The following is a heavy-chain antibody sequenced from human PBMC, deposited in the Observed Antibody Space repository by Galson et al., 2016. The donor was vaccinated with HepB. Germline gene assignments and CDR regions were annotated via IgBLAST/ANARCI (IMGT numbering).Heavy chain of an antibody. CDR3: ARGAAGLRYYYHGLAV. D-gene: IGHD6-19*01. V-gene: IGHV4-59*01. Sequence: LSLTCTVSGASISSSYWTWIRQPPGKGLQWIGYIYYSGNTHYNPSPKSRVVISVDTSKNQFTLNLSSVTAADTAAYYCARGAAGLRYYYHGLAVWGQGTTVTVSS. CDR2: IYYSGNT. CDR1: GASISSSY. J-gene: IGHJ6*02.